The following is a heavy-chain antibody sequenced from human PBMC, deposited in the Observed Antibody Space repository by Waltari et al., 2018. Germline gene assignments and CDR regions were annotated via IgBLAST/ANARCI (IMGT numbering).Heavy chain of an antibody. J-gene: IGHJ4*02. D-gene: IGHD6-13*01. V-gene: IGHV3-23*03. CDR2: IYSNGIT. CDR3: AKDRGSIWYGGFDY. Sequence: EVRLLDSGGGLVQPGGSLRLSCAASGFTFSSYAMGWVRQAPGKGLEWFSVIYSNGITYYRDSVKGRFTISRDNSKNTVYLQMNTLRAEDTALYYCAKDRGSIWYGGFDYWGQGTLVSVSS. CDR1: GFTFSSYA.